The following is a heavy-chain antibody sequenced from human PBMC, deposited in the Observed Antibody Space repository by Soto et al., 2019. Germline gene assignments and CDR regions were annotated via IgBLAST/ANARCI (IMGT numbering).Heavy chain of an antibody. V-gene: IGHV3-48*03. D-gene: IGHD6-6*01. CDR2: ITSSGSTI. J-gene: IGHJ4*02. CDR1: GFTFSSYE. Sequence: EVQLVESGGGLVQPGGSLRLSCAASGFTFSSYELNWVRQAPGRGLEWVSYITSSGSTIYYADSVKGRFTIPRDNAKNCLYLQMNSLRAEDTAVYYCAREAPDAFDYWGQGTLVTVSS. CDR3: AREAPDAFDY.